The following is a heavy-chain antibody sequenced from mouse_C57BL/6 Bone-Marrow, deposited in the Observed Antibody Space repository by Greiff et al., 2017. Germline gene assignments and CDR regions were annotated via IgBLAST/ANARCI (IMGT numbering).Heavy chain of an antibody. CDR3: AREVGIYYDYDDAMDY. Sequence: EVMLVESGGGLVKPGGSLKLSCAASGFTFSSYAMSWVRQTPEKRLEWVATISDGGSYTYYPDNVKGRFTISRDNAKNNLYLQMSHLKSEDTAMYYCAREVGIYYDYDDAMDYWGQGTSVTVSS. CDR1: GFTFSSYA. J-gene: IGHJ4*01. V-gene: IGHV5-4*01. D-gene: IGHD2-4*01. CDR2: ISDGGSYT.